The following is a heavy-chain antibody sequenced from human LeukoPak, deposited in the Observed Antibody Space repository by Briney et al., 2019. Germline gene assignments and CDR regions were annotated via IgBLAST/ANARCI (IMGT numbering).Heavy chain of an antibody. J-gene: IGHJ4*02. CDR2: ISSSSSYI. CDR1: GFTFSSYW. D-gene: IGHD1-7*01. Sequence: SGGSLRLSCAASGFTFSSYWMHWVRQAPGKGLVWVSSISSSSSYIYYADSVKGRFTISRDNAKNSLYLQMNSLRAEDTAVYYCARAHNWKYGTFDYWGQGTLVTVSS. CDR3: ARAHNWKYGTFDY. V-gene: IGHV3-21*01.